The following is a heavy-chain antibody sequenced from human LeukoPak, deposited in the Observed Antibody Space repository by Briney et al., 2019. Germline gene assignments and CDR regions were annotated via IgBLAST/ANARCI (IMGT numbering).Heavy chain of an antibody. D-gene: IGHD1-26*01. J-gene: IGHJ5*02. Sequence: SVNVSCKASGGTFSSYAISWVRQAPGQGLEWMGRIIPILGIANYAQKFQGRVTITADKSTSTAYMELSSLRSEDTAVYYCAREVRVGGSGSLKPWGQGTLVTVSS. CDR3: AREVRVGGSGSLKP. CDR2: IIPILGIA. CDR1: GGTFSSYA. V-gene: IGHV1-69*04.